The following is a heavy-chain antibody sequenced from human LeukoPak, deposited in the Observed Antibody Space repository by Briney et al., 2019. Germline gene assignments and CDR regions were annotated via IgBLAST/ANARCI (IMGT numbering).Heavy chain of an antibody. D-gene: IGHD5-18*01. CDR2: IYYSGST. V-gene: IGHV4-34*01. J-gene: IGHJ4*02. CDR1: GGSFSGYY. Sequence: SETLSLTCAVYGGSFSGYYWSWIRQPPGKGLEWIGSIYYSGSTYYNPSLKSRVTISVDTSKNQFSLKLSPVTAADTAVYYCARGYSYGYRYWGQGTLVTVSS. CDR3: ARGYSYGYRY.